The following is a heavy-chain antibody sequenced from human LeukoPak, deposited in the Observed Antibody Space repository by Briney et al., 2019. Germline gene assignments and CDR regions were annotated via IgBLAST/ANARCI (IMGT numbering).Heavy chain of an antibody. J-gene: IGHJ4*02. V-gene: IGHV4-39*01. Sequence: SETLSLTCTVSGGSISSSSYYWGWIRQPPGKGLAWIGSIYYSGSTYYNPSLKSRVTISVDTSKNQFSLKLSSVTAADTAVYYCAMGVAVAGTDYWGQGTLVTVSS. CDR2: IYYSGST. D-gene: IGHD6-19*01. CDR3: AMGVAVAGTDY. CDR1: GGSISSSSYY.